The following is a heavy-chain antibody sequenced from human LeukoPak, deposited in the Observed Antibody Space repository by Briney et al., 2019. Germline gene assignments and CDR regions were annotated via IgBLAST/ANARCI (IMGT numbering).Heavy chain of an antibody. Sequence: VAAVTVSFKCAGYAFTIYDINWVRQATGQGLEWMGGMNPNSGNTGYAQKFQGRVTMTRNTSISTAYMELSSLRSEDKAVYYCARASIAAAGTGMDVWGQGTTVTVSS. D-gene: IGHD6-13*01. CDR1: GYAFTIYD. J-gene: IGHJ6*02. V-gene: IGHV1-8*01. CDR2: MNPNSGNT. CDR3: ARASIAAAGTGMDV.